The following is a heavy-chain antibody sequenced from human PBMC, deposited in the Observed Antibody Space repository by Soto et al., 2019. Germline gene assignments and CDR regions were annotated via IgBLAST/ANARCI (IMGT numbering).Heavy chain of an antibody. Sequence: PGGSLRLSCAASGFTFSTYSMNWVRQAPGKGLEWVSSISGSGNYTHYADFLRGRFTISRDNSKNTLYLQMNSLRAEDTAVYYCARDGIGHFDWLPSSHFDYWGQGTLVTVSS. CDR1: GFTFSTYS. J-gene: IGHJ4*02. CDR3: ARDGIGHFDWLPSSHFDY. D-gene: IGHD3-9*01. CDR2: ISGSGNYT. V-gene: IGHV3-21*01.